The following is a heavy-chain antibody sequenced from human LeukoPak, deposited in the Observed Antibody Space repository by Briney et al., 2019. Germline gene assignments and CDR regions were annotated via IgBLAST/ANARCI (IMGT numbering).Heavy chain of an antibody. CDR3: ARLITMVRGVSAGFEWFDP. CDR1: GYTFTSYG. CDR2: ISAYNGST. D-gene: IGHD3-10*01. J-gene: IGHJ5*02. V-gene: IGHV1-18*01. Sequence: ASVKVSCKASGYTFTSYGISWVRQAPGQGLEWMGWISAYNGSTNYAQKLQGRVTMTTDTSTSTAYMELRSLRSDDTAVYYCARLITMVRGVSAGFEWFDPWGQGTLVTVSS.